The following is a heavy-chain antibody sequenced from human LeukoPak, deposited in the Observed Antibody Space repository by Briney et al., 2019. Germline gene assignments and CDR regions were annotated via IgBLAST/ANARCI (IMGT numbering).Heavy chain of an antibody. V-gene: IGHV4-59*12. Sequence: SETLSLTCTVSGGSNSSYYWSWIRQPPGKGLEWIGYIYYSGSTNYNPSLKSRVTISVDKSKNQFSLKLSSVTAADTAVYYCAREVRVSYYYDSSGAFDIWGQGTMVTVSS. J-gene: IGHJ3*02. CDR3: AREVRVSYYYDSSGAFDI. CDR1: GGSNSSYY. CDR2: IYYSGST. D-gene: IGHD3-22*01.